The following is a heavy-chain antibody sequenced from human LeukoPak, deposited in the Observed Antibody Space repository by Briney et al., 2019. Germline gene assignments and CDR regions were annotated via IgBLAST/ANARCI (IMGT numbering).Heavy chain of an antibody. CDR3: AKEYDDILTGYSGGFDY. V-gene: IGHV3-30*18. Sequence: GGSLRLSCAASGFTFSSYGMHWVRQAPGKGLEWVAVISYDGSNKYYADSVKGRFTISRDNSKNTLYLQMNSLTAEDTAVYYCAKEYDDILTGYSGGFDYWGQGTLVTVSS. CDR2: ISYDGSNK. D-gene: IGHD3-9*01. CDR1: GFTFSSYG. J-gene: IGHJ4*02.